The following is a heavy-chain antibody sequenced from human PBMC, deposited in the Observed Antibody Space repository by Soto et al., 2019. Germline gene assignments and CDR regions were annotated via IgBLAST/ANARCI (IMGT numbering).Heavy chain of an antibody. V-gene: IGHV3-33*01. CDR2: IWYDGSKK. Sequence: GGSLRLSCAASGFTFSIYGMRWVRQAPGKGLEWVAVIWYDGSKKYYADSVKGRFTISRDNSKNTLYLQMNSLRAEDTAVYYCARAGRYYDSSADNWFDPWGQGTLVTVSS. CDR3: ARAGRYYDSSADNWFDP. J-gene: IGHJ5*02. D-gene: IGHD3-22*01. CDR1: GFTFSIYG.